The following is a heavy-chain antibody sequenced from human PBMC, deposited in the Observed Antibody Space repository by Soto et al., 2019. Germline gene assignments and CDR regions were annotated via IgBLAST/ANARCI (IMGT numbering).Heavy chain of an antibody. CDR2: MNPNSGNT. CDR3: AIEYQLLIGSTGAFDI. CDR1: GYTFTSYD. V-gene: IGHV1-8*01. Sequence: ASVKVSCKASGYTFTSYDINWVRQATGQGLEWMGWMNPNSGNTGYAQKFQGRVTMTRNTSISTAYMELSSLRSEDTAVYYCAIEYQLLIGSTGAFDIWGQGKMVTVSS. J-gene: IGHJ3*02. D-gene: IGHD2-2*01.